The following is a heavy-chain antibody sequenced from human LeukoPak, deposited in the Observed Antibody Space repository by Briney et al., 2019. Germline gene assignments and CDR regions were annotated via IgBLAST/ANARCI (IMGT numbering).Heavy chain of an antibody. V-gene: IGHV4-34*01. CDR1: GGSFSGYY. CDR3: ARGRSFDWLPRNWFDP. D-gene: IGHD3-9*01. CDR2: INHSGST. Sequence: SETLSLTCAVYGGSFSGYYWSWIRQPPGKGLEWIGEINHSGSTNYNPSLKSRVTISVDTSKNQFSLKLSSVTAADTAVYYCARGRSFDWLPRNWFDPWGQGTLVTVSS. J-gene: IGHJ5*02.